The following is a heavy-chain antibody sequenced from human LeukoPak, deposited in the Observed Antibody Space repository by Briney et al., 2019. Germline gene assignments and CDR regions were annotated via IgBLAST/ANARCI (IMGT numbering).Heavy chain of an antibody. V-gene: IGHV3-49*04. D-gene: IGHD1-26*01. J-gene: IGHJ4*02. CDR2: IRSEAYGGTT. CDR1: GFSFGDYS. Sequence: GGSLRLSCTASGFSFGDYSMNWVRQAPGKGLEWVGFIRSEAYGGTTQYAASVKGRFTISRDDSKSIAYLQMNSLKTEDTAVYYCTRGRRATHDYWGQGTLVTVSS. CDR3: TRGRRATHDY.